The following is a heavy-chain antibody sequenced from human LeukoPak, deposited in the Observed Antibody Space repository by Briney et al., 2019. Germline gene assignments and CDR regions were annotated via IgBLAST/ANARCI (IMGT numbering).Heavy chain of an antibody. J-gene: IGHJ4*02. CDR2: IFYSGST. CDR3: TASYTSGFPEIDY. Sequence: SQTLSLTCTVSGGSISSGGYYWSWIRQPPGKGLEWIAYIFYSGSTNYNPSLKSRVTMSIDTSKNQFSLRLSSVTAADTAFYYCTASYTSGFPEIDYWGQGTLVTVSS. CDR1: GGSISSGGYY. V-gene: IGHV4-61*08. D-gene: IGHD6-19*01.